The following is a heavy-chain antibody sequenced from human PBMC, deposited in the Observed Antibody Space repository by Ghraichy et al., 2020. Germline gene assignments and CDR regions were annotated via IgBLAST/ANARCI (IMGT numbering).Heavy chain of an antibody. CDR2: IKQDGSEK. V-gene: IGHV3-7*04. CDR3: ARASGWVIDY. CDR1: GFTLSHYW. Sequence: GGSLRLSCAASGFTLSHYWMNWVLHAPGMGPEWVAIIKQDGSEKHYVDSVKGRFTISRDNAKNSLHLQMNSLRVDDTAVYYCARASGWVIDYWGQGNLVTVSS. J-gene: IGHJ4*02. D-gene: IGHD2-21*01.